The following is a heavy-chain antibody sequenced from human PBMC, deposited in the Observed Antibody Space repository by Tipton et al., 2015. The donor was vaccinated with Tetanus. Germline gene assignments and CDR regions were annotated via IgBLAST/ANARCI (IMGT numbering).Heavy chain of an antibody. Sequence: TLSLTCAVYGGSFSGYYWSWIRQPPGKGLEWIGEINHSGSTNYNPSLKSRVTISVDTSKNQFSLKLSSVTAADTAVYYCARVRSAAYTTNWYSGDNWFDPWGQGTLVTVSS. CDR2: INHSGST. D-gene: IGHD6-13*01. V-gene: IGHV4-34*01. CDR3: ARVRSAAYTTNWYSGDNWFDP. J-gene: IGHJ5*02. CDR1: GGSFSGYY.